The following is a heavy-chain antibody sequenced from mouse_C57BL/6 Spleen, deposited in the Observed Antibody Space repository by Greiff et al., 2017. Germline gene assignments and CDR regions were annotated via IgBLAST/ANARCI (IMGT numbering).Heavy chain of an antibody. V-gene: IGHV2-2*01. CDR1: GFSLTSYG. D-gene: IGHD2-1*01. J-gene: IGHJ2*01. CDR3: ARDGNYVGDY. Sequence: QVQLKESGPGLVQPSQSLSITCTVSGFSLTSYGVHWVRQSPGKGLEWLGVIWSGGSTDYNAAFITRLSIRKANAQSQVFFEMNILHADDAAIYYYARDGNYVGDYWGQGTTLTVSS. CDR2: IWSGGST.